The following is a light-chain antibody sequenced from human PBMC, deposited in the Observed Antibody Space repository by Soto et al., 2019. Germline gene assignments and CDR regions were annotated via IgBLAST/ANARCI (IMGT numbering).Light chain of an antibody. CDR3: SSYTTTSTYV. CDR1: SSNIGAHYD. V-gene: IGLV1-40*01. CDR2: GNS. Sequence: QSVLTQPPSVSGAPGQRVTISCTGSSSNIGAHYDVHWYQQLPGTAPKLLIYGNSNRPSGVSHRFSGSKSGNTASLTISGLQAEDEADYYCSSYTTTSTYVFGTGTKVTVL. J-gene: IGLJ1*01.